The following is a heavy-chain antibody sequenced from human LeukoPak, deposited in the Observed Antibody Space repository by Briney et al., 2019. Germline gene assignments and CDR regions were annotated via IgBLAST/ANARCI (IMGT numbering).Heavy chain of an antibody. Sequence: GGSLRLSCAASGFTFSNYAMHWVRQAPRKGLEWVAVISNDGNDKYNADSVKGRFTISRNNSKNMVYLQTNSLRVEDTAVYYCARDGDTAAAGYYFDSWGQGTLVTVSS. V-gene: IGHV3-30-3*01. D-gene: IGHD6-13*01. CDR1: GFTFSNYA. J-gene: IGHJ4*02. CDR2: ISNDGNDK. CDR3: ARDGDTAAAGYYFDS.